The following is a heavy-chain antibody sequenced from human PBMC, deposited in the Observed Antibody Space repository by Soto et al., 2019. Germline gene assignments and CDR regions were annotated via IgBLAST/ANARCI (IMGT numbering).Heavy chain of an antibody. D-gene: IGHD2-21*02. Sequence: AGGSLRLSCAVSGFTFSSYAMSWVRQAPGKGLEWVSTITHSGGRTYYADSVKGRFTISRDNSKNTLYLQMNSLRAEDTAVYYCAKDPLLPMTASDMAFDYWGQGTLVTVS. V-gene: IGHV3-23*01. CDR2: ITHSGGRT. CDR3: AKDPLLPMTASDMAFDY. CDR1: GFTFSSYA. J-gene: IGHJ4*02.